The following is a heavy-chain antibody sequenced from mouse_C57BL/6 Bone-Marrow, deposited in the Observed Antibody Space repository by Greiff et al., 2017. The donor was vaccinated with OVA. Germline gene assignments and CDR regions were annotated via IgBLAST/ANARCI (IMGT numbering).Heavy chain of an antibody. CDR3: TTWSFAY. J-gene: IGHJ3*01. V-gene: IGHV14-4*01. D-gene: IGHD1-1*02. Sequence: VQLKESGAELVRPGASVKLSCTASGFNIKDDYMHWVKQRPEQGLEWIGWIDHENGDTEYASKFQGKATITADTSSNTAYLQLSSLTSEDTAVYYCTTWSFAYWGQGTLVTVSA. CDR1: GFNIKDDY. CDR2: IDHENGDT.